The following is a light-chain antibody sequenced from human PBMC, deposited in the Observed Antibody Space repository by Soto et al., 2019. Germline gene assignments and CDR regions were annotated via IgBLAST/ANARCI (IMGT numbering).Light chain of an antibody. CDR3: SSYTARNTVL. J-gene: IGLJ2*01. V-gene: IGLV2-14*01. Sequence: QSALTQPASVSGSPGQSITMSCTGASSDIGGYNYVSWYQHHPGEAPKLLIYDVTNRPSGVSNRFTASKSGNTASLTISGRQSEDEADYYCSSYTARNTVLFGGGTKLTVL. CDR2: DVT. CDR1: SSDIGGYNY.